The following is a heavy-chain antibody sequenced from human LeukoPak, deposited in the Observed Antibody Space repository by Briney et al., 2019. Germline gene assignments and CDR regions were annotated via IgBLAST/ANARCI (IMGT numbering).Heavy chain of an antibody. V-gene: IGHV3-66*01. CDR3: ARDPPAVAANTCA. Sequence: PGGSLRLSCPASGFTVSNNYMNWLRQPPGKGLAWVSLIYSGGDTHYADSVKGRFTISRDSSKNTLFLQMNSLRAEDAAVYYCARDPPAVAANTCAWGQGTLVTVSS. CDR2: IYSGGDT. CDR1: GFTVSNNY. J-gene: IGHJ5*02. D-gene: IGHD6-6*01.